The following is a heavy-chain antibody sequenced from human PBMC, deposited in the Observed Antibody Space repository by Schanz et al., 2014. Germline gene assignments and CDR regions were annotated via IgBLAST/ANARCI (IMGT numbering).Heavy chain of an antibody. V-gene: IGHV3-48*01. CDR1: GFTFSSYS. D-gene: IGHD6-13*01. Sequence: EVQLVESGGGLVQPGGSLRLSCTASGFTFSSYSRHWSRQAPGKGPEWISYTVPYGKTIYYAHPVKGRFTLYRDKAKGSLFLQMDSLRADDTAVYYCARGCGSWAIDYWGRGTLVSVSS. J-gene: IGHJ4*02. CDR2: TVPYGKTI. CDR3: ARGCGSWAIDY.